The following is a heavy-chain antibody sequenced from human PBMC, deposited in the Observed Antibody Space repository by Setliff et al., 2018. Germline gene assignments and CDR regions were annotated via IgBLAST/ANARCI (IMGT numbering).Heavy chain of an antibody. CDR3: ARRYPPYYFDY. V-gene: IGHV4-59*08. CDR1: GGSISSYY. D-gene: IGHD5-18*01. CDR2: IYYSGST. J-gene: IGHJ4*02. Sequence: SETLSLTCTVSGGSISSYYWSWIRQPPGKGLEWIGYIYYSGSTNYNPSLKSRVTISVDTSKNQFSLSLSSVTAADTAVYYCARRYPPYYFDYWGQGSLVTVSS.